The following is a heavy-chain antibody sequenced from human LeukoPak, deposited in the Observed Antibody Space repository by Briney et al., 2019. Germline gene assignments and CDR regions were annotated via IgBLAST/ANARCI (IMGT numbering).Heavy chain of an antibody. Sequence: GGSLRLSCAASGFTVSSNYMSWVRQAPGKGLEWVSVIYSGGSTYYTDSVKGRFTISRHNSKNTLYLQMNSLRAEDTAVYYCARGCFQGGSCYYYGMDVWGQGTTVTVSS. CDR3: ARGCFQGGSCYYYGMDV. J-gene: IGHJ6*02. CDR2: IYSGGST. D-gene: IGHD2-15*01. V-gene: IGHV3-53*04. CDR1: GFTVSSNY.